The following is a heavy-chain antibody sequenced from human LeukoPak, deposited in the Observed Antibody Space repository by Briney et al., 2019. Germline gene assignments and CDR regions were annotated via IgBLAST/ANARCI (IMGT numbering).Heavy chain of an antibody. J-gene: IGHJ6*02. CDR1: GYTFTGYY. CDR3: ASARQYYYGMDV. Sequence: ASVKVSCKASGYTFTGYYMHWVRLAPGQGVWWMGIINPSGGSTSNAQKFQGRVTTTRATSTSTVYMELSSLRSEDRAVYYCASARQYYYGMDVWGQGTTVTVTS. V-gene: IGHV1-46*01. CDR2: INPSGGST.